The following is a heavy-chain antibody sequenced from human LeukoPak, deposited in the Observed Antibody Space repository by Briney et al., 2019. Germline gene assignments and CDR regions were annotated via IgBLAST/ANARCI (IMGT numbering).Heavy chain of an antibody. Sequence: PSQTLSLTCAVYGGSFIGYYWSWIRQPPGKGLECIGEIIHSGSTNYNPSLKSRATISVDTSNNQFSLKLSSVTAANTAVYYCAREHDFWTGYYEFDPWGHGALVTASS. CDR2: IIHSGST. V-gene: IGHV4-34*12. D-gene: IGHD3/OR15-3a*01. CDR3: AREHDFWTGYYEFDP. CDR1: GGSFIGYY. J-gene: IGHJ5*02.